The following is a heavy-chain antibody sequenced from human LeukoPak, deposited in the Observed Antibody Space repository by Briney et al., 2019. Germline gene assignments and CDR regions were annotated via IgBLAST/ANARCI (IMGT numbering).Heavy chain of an antibody. CDR2: IILIFGTA. CDR3: ARVTTLSYYYYYMDV. J-gene: IGHJ6*03. V-gene: IGHV1-69*06. Sequence: SVKVSCKASGGTFSSYAISWVRQAPGQGLEWMGGIILIFGTANYAQKFQGRVTITADKSTSTAYMELSSLRSEDTAVYYCARVTTLSYYYYYMDVWGKGTTVTVSS. D-gene: IGHD4-17*01. CDR1: GGTFSSYA.